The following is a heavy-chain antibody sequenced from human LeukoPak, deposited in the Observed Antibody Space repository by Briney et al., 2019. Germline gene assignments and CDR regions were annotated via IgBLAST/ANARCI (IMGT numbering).Heavy chain of an antibody. CDR2: IYSSGST. Sequence: PSETLSLTCTVSGGSISSGSYYWSWIRQPAGKGLEWIGRIYSSGSTNYSPSLKSRVTISVDTSKNQFSLKLSSVTAADTAVYYCARVRGDGYNYNFDYWGQGTLVTVSS. V-gene: IGHV4-61*10. D-gene: IGHD5-24*01. CDR1: GGSISSGSYY. CDR3: ARVRGDGYNYNFDY. J-gene: IGHJ4*02.